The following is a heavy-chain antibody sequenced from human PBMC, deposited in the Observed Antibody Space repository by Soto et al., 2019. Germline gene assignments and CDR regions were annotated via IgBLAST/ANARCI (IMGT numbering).Heavy chain of an antibody. CDR1: GYTFTSYA. J-gene: IGHJ6*02. D-gene: IGHD3-10*01. V-gene: IGHV1-3*01. CDR2: INAGNGNT. CDR3: ATRGRSLGYYYGMDV. Sequence: QVQLVQSGAEVKKPGASVKVSCKASGYTFTSYAMHWVRQAPGQRLEWMGWINAGNGNTKYSQKFQGRVPITRDTFASTAYMELSSLRSEDTAVYYCATRGRSLGYYYGMDVWGQGTTVTVSS.